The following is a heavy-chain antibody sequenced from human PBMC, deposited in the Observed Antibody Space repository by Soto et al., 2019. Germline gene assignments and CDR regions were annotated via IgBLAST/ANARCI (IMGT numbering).Heavy chain of an antibody. Sequence: QVQVVESGGAAVQPGQSLRLSCAASGFTFSSYTFHWVRQAPGKGLEWVAVVSYDGRQKFHADSVKGRFTISRDNFKKTVNLQMNRLRPEDKAIYFCGGEYSPSWGGYFRLWGQGTRVTV. CDR2: VSYDGRQK. D-gene: IGHD5-12*01. CDR3: GGEYSPSWGGYFRL. J-gene: IGHJ1*01. V-gene: IGHV3-30*04. CDR1: GFTFSSYT.